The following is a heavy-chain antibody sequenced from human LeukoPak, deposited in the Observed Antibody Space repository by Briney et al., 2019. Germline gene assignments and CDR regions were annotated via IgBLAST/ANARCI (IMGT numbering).Heavy chain of an antibody. CDR2: ISSSSSTI. J-gene: IGHJ3*02. V-gene: IGHV3-48*01. CDR1: GFTFSSYS. Sequence: GGSLRLSCAASGFTFSSYSMNWVRHAPWKRLELVSYISSSSSTIYYADSVKGRFTISRDNAKNSLYLQMNSLRAEDTAVYYCARDHGSGSYYAFDIWGQGTMVTVSS. D-gene: IGHD3-10*01. CDR3: ARDHGSGSYYAFDI.